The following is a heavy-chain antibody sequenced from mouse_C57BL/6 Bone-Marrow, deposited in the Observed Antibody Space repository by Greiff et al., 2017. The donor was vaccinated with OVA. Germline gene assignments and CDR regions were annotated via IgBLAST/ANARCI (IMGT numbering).Heavy chain of an antibody. Sequence: VQRVESGAELVRPGTSVKVSCKASGYAFTNYLIEWVKQRPGQGLEWIGVINPGSGGTNYNEKFKGKATLTADKSSSTAYMQRSSLTSEDSAVYFGASRGYDAGYYFDYWGQGTTLTVSS. CDR1: GYAFTNYL. V-gene: IGHV1-54*01. CDR2: INPGSGGT. J-gene: IGHJ2*01. D-gene: IGHD2-14*01. CDR3: ASRGYDAGYYFDY.